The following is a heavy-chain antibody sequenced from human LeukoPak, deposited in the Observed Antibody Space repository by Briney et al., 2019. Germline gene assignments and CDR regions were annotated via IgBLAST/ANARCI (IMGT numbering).Heavy chain of an antibody. CDR3: ARGYSSSWLGYFDY. CDR2: ISYDGSIK. J-gene: IGHJ4*02. Sequence: GGSLRLSCAASGFTFSNYGMHWVRQAPGKGLEWVAAISYDGSIKNYADSVNGRFTISRDNSENTLHLQMNSLRAEDTAVYYCARGYSSSWLGYFDYWGQGTRVTVSS. V-gene: IGHV3-30*03. CDR1: GFTFSNYG. D-gene: IGHD6-13*01.